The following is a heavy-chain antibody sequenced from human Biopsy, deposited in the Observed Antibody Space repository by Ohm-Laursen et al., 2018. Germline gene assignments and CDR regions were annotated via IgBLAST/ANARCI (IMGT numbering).Heavy chain of an antibody. CDR2: IIPILGTV. CDR3: ASGDIGGIGLDV. J-gene: IGHJ4*02. V-gene: IGHV1-69*04. Sequence: GSSVKVSCKASGDTFTTSAISWVRQVPGQGLDWMGRIIPILGTVDYGQNFQGRVTIRADTSTTFLELTSLRYDDTAVYYCASGDIGGIGLDVWGQGTLVTVSS. D-gene: IGHD3/OR15-3a*01. CDR1: GDTFTTSA.